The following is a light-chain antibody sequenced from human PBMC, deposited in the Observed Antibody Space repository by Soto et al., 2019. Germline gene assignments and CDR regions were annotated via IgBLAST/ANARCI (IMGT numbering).Light chain of an antibody. CDR3: QQSYTTLWT. CDR2: AAS. V-gene: IGKV1-39*01. Sequence: DIHMTQSPSSLSASLGDGVTTPCRASQSIASYLNWYQQKPGKAPKLLIYAASSLQSGVASRFSGSGSGTDFTLTISSLQPEDFATYYCQQSYTTLWTFGQGTKVDIK. CDR1: QSIASY. J-gene: IGKJ1*01.